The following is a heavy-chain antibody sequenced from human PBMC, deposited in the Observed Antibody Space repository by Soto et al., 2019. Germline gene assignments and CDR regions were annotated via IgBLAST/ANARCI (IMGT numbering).Heavy chain of an antibody. J-gene: IGHJ4*02. V-gene: IGHV3-23*01. CDR1: GFTFSSYA. CDR3: AKGGLAPGYFDY. CDR2: ISGSGGST. Sequence: PVGSLRLSCAASGFTFSSYAMSWVRQAPGKGLEWVSAISGSGGSTYYADSVKGRFTISRDNSKNTLYLQMNSLRAEDTAVYYCAKGGLAPGYFDYWGQGTLVTVSS.